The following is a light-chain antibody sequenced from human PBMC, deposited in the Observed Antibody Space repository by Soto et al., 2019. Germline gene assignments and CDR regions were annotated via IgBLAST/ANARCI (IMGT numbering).Light chain of an antibody. CDR2: GAP. CDR1: QSVSSSY. V-gene: IGKV3-20*01. Sequence: ENVLTQFSGTLSFSPGESTTPCWRGRQSVSSSYLAWYQQKPGQAPRLLIYGAPSRATGIPDRYSGSRSGTDFTLTISRLEPEDFAVYYGQQYGSSPPWTVGPGTKVEIK. J-gene: IGKJ1*01. CDR3: QQYGSSPPWT.